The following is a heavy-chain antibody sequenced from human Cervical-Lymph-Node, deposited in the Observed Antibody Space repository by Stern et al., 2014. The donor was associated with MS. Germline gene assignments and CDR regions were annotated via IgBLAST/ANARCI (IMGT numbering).Heavy chain of an antibody. CDR1: GGTFSSYA. CDR2: IIPIFGTA. J-gene: IGHJ4*02. D-gene: IGHD5-18*01. V-gene: IGHV1-69*01. CDR3: AREKYSYGRTFDY. Sequence: VQLEESGAEVKKPGSSVKVSCKASGGTFSSYAISWVRQAPGQGLEWMGGIIPIFGTANYAQKFQGRVTITADESTSTAYMELSSLRSEDTAVYYCAREKYSYGRTFDYWGQGTLVTVSS.